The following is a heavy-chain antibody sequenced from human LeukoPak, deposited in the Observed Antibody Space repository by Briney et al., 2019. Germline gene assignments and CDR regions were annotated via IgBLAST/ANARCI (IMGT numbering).Heavy chain of an antibody. CDR3: ARPSLYYDTSSYYGPYYGMDV. CDR2: ISAYNGNT. CDR1: GYTFTSYG. J-gene: IGHJ6*02. Sequence: GASVKVSCKASGYTFTSYGISWVRQAPGQGLEWMGWISAYNGNTNYAQKLQGRVTMTTDTSTSTAYMELRSLRSDDTAVYYCARPSLYYDTSSYYGPYYGMDVWGQGTTVTVSS. V-gene: IGHV1-18*01. D-gene: IGHD3-22*01.